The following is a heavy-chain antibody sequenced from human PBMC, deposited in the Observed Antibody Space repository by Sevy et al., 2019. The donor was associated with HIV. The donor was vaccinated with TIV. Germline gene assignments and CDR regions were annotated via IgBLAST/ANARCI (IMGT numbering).Heavy chain of an antibody. CDR1: GYTFTSYG. D-gene: IGHD3-22*01. V-gene: IGHV1-18*04. CDR3: ARPYDSSGYYYVSYFDY. CDR2: ISAYNVNT. Sequence: ASVKVSCKASGYTFTSYGISWVRQAPGQGLEWMGWISAYNVNTNYAQKLQGRVTMTTDTSTSTAYMELRSLRSDDTAVYYCARPYDSSGYYYVSYFDYWGQGTLVTVSS. J-gene: IGHJ4*02.